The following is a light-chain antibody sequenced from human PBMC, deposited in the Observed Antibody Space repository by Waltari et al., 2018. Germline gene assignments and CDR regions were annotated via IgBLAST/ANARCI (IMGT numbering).Light chain of an antibody. CDR2: TNN. CDR1: SSNIGSNP. J-gene: IGLJ2*01. CDR3: AVWDDSLNGVV. V-gene: IGLV1-44*01. Sequence: QSVLTQLPSASATPGQRSTISCSGSSSNIGSNPVPWYHKLPGTAPKLLIYTNNQRPSGVPDRFSGSKSGTSASLAISGRRSEDEADYYCAVWDDSLNGVVFGGGTKLTVL.